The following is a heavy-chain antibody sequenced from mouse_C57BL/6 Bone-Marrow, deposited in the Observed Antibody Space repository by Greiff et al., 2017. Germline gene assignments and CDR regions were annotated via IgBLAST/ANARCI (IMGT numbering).Heavy chain of an antibody. Sequence: EVQVVESGGGLVKPGGSLKLSCAASGFTFSDYGMHWVRQAPGKGLEWVAYISSCSSTINYADTVKGRFTISRDNAKNTLFLQMTSLRSEDTAMYYCARRGIYDGFDYWGQGTTLTVSS. D-gene: IGHD2-12*01. CDR2: ISSCSSTI. J-gene: IGHJ2*01. CDR3: ARRGIYDGFDY. V-gene: IGHV5-17*01. CDR1: GFTFSDYG.